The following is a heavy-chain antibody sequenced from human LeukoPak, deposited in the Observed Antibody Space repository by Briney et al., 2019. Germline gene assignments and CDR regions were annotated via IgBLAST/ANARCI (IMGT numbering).Heavy chain of an antibody. J-gene: IGHJ5*02. CDR2: ISTSSTFI. V-gene: IGHV3-21*01. Sequence: KPGGSLRLSCAASGFTFSSYSMNWVRQAPGKGLEWVSSISTSSTFIYYTYSVKGRFTISRDNAKNSLYLQMNSLSAEDTAVYYCARADCSSSTCYLRSSWFDPWGQGTLVTVSS. CDR3: ARADCSSSTCYLRSSWFDP. D-gene: IGHD2/OR15-2a*01. CDR1: GFTFSSYS.